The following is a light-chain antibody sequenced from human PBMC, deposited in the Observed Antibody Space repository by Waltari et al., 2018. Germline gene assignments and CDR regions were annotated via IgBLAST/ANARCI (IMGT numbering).Light chain of an antibody. CDR2: DAS. CDR3: QQRGSWPVT. Sequence: EIVLTQSPATLSLSPGERATLSCGASQSVSTYLAWYRQKPGQAPRLLISDASNRATGIPARFSGSGSGTDFTLTISSLEPEDFAVYYCQQRGSWPVTFGQGTKVEIK. J-gene: IGKJ1*01. V-gene: IGKV3-11*01. CDR1: QSVSTY.